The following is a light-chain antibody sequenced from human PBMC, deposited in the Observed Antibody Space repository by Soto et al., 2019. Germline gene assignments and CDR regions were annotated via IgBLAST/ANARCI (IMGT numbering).Light chain of an antibody. CDR1: QSISDW. CDR3: LETKTIA. V-gene: IGKV1-5*02. CDR2: NAS. Sequence: RSAYADDRANMMCRARQSISDWLAWYQEKPGKAPEHLISNASTWVTGVLSGFSGSGSGTEFTLTMSSVQTDVSASNFCLETKTIAFGQGTRLEIK. J-gene: IGKJ5*01.